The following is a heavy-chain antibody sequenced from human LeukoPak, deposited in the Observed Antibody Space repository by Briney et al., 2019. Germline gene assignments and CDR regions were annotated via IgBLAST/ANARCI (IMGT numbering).Heavy chain of an antibody. CDR3: ARPKGGLLPPYDAFDI. V-gene: IGHV4-39*07. Sequence: SETLSLTCTVSGGSISSSSYYWGWIRQPPGKGLEWIGSIYYSGSTYYNPSLKSRVTISVDTSKNQFSLKLSSVTAADTAMYYCARPKGGLLPPYDAFDIWGQGTMVTVSS. CDR2: IYYSGST. CDR1: GGSISSSSYY. D-gene: IGHD3-22*01. J-gene: IGHJ3*02.